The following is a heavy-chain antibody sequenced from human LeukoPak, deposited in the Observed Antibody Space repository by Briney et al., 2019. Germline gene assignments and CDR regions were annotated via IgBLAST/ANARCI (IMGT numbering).Heavy chain of an antibody. CDR2: IKSNTAGGTT. CDR3: TTPPD. CDR1: GFSFSDAW. V-gene: IGHV3-15*01. J-gene: IGHJ4*02. Sequence: GGSLRLSCAASGFSFSDAWMTWVRQAPGRGLEWVARIKSNTAGGTTDYAAPVKGRFTISRDDSIHTLYLQMDSLETEDTAVYYCTTPPDWGQGTLVTVSS.